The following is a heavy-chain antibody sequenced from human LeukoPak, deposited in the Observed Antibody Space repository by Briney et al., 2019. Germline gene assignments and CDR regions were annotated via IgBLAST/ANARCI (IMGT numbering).Heavy chain of an antibody. D-gene: IGHD6-13*01. Sequence: ASVKVSCKASGYAFTSFSISWMRQAPGQGLEWMGWISTHNGNTNYAQKLQGRVTMTTDSSTSTAYMELRSLRSDDTAVYYCAREGEAAAAPGYWGQGTLVTVSS. V-gene: IGHV1-18*01. J-gene: IGHJ4*02. CDR2: ISTHNGNT. CDR3: AREGEAAAAPGY. CDR1: GYAFTSFS.